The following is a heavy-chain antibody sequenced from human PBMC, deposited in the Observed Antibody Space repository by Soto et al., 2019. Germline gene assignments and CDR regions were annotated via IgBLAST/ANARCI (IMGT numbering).Heavy chain of an antibody. V-gene: IGHV5-51*01. D-gene: IGHD6-19*01. Sequence: GEALKSSCKPSGYSFSTYRICWLRQMPRKGLEWMGIIYPGDSDTKYSPSLQGQVTISADTSISTAYLQWTSLKASDTAMYYCARSRRGAYSSGWYSPSGYYNYGIDVWGQGTKVTVSS. CDR1: GYSFSTYR. J-gene: IGHJ6*02. CDR2: IYPGDSDT. CDR3: ARSRRGAYSSGWYSPSGYYNYGIDV.